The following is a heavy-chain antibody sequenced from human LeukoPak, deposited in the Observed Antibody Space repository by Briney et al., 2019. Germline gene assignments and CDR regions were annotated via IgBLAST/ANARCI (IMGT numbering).Heavy chain of an antibody. D-gene: IGHD4-17*01. CDR3: ARGFYGDYDAFDI. CDR2: MNPNSGNT. V-gene: IGHV1-8*01. Sequence: ASVKVSRKASGYTFTSYDINWVRQATGQGLEWMGWMNPNSGNTGYAQKFRGRVTMTRNTSISTAYMELSSLRSEDTAVYYCARGFYGDYDAFDIWGQGTMVTVSS. CDR1: GYTFTSYD. J-gene: IGHJ3*02.